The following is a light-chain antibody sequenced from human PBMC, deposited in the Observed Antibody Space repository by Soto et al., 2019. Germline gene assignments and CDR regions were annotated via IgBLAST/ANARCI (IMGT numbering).Light chain of an antibody. V-gene: IGLV2-14*01. CDR1: SSDVGGYNY. CDR3: SLYTSSSTLV. Sequence: QSALTQPASVSGSPGQSITISCTGTSSDVGGYNYVSWYQQHPGKAPKLMIYEVSNRPSGVSNRFSGSKSGNTASLTISGLLAEDGGDYYCSLYTSSSTLVFGGGTKVTVL. CDR2: EVS. J-gene: IGLJ2*01.